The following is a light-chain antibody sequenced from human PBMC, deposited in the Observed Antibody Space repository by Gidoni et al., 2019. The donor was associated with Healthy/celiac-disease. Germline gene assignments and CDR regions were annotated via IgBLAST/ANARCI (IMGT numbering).Light chain of an antibody. CDR3: QQLRS. J-gene: IGKJ2*04. V-gene: IGKV1-13*02. CDR1: QGISSA. Sequence: AIQLTQSPSSLSASVGDRVTITCRASQGISSALAWYQQKTGKAPKLLIYDASSLESGVPSRFSGSGSGTDFTLTISSLQPEDFATYYCQQLRSFGQGTKLEIK. CDR2: DAS.